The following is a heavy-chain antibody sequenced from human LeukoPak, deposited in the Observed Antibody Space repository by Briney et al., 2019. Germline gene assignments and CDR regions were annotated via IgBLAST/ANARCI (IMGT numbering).Heavy chain of an antibody. V-gene: IGHV1-46*01. CDR2: INPSGGST. J-gene: IGHJ5*02. D-gene: IGHD6-19*01. CDR1: GYTLTELS. Sequence: ASVKVSCKVSGYTLTELSKHWVRQAPGQGLEWMGVINPSGGSTSYAQKFEGRVTVTRDTSTSTVSMELSSLRSEDTAVYYCARGAVAVLRSWFDPWGQGTMVIVSS. CDR3: ARGAVAVLRSWFDP.